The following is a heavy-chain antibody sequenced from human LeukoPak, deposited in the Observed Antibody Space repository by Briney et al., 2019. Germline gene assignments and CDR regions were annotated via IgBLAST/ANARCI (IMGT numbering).Heavy chain of an antibody. J-gene: IGHJ6*02. CDR2: IYYSGST. D-gene: IGHD3-3*01. CDR1: AGSISSGGYY. Sequence: PSETLSLTCTVSAGSISSGGYYWSWIRQHPGKGLEWIGYIYYSGSTHYNPSLKSRVTITVDTSKNQFSLKLSSVTAADTAVYYCARTPAEITIFGVASEDYYYYGMDVWGQGTTVTVSS. V-gene: IGHV4-31*03. CDR3: ARTPAEITIFGVASEDYYYYGMDV.